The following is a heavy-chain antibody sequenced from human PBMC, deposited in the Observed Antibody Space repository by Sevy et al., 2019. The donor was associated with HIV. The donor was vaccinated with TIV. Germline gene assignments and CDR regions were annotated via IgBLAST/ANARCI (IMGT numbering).Heavy chain of an antibody. Sequence: SETLSLTCTVSGGSISSSSYYWGWIRQPPGKGLEWIGSIYYTGSTYYNPSLKSRVTISVDTSKNQLSLKLSSVTAADTAVYYCARWERGYYGSGSSVAFDYWGQGTLVTVSS. D-gene: IGHD3-10*01. CDR3: ARWERGYYGSGSSVAFDY. CDR2: IYYTGST. J-gene: IGHJ4*02. V-gene: IGHV4-39*01. CDR1: GGSISSSSYY.